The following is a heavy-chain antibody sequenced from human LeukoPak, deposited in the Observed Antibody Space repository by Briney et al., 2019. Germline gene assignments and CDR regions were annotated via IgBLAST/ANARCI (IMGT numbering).Heavy chain of an antibody. CDR3: ARGIAVAGISDAFDI. CDR1: GGSFSGYY. J-gene: IGHJ3*02. CDR2: INHSGST. D-gene: IGHD6-19*01. Sequence: SETLSLTCAVYGGSFSGYYWSWIRQPPGKGLEWIGEINHSGSTNYNPSLKSRVTISVDTSKNQFSLKLSSVTAADTAVYYCARGIAVAGISDAFDIWGQGTMVTVSS. V-gene: IGHV4-34*01.